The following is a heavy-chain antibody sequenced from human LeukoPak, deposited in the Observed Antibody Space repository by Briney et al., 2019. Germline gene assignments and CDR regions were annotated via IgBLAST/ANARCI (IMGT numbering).Heavy chain of an antibody. J-gene: IGHJ4*02. D-gene: IGHD1-20*01. Sequence: SETLSLTCTVSGYSISSGYYWGWIRQPPGKGLEWIGSIDHSGSTYYNPSLKSRVTISVDTSKNQFSLKLSSVTAADTAVYYCARVSNWNLVRFDYWGQGTLVTVSS. CDR1: GYSISSGYY. CDR2: IDHSGST. V-gene: IGHV4-38-2*02. CDR3: ARVSNWNLVRFDY.